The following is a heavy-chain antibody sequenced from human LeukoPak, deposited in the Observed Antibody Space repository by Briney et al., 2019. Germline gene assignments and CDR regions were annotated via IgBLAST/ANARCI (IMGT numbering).Heavy chain of an antibody. CDR3: AREWSGYSFDY. Sequence: GGSLRLSRAASGFTFSTYGMHWVCQAPGKGLEWVAVISNDGTIKYYADSVTGRFTVSRDNSRNTVYLQMNSLRAEDTAVYYCAREWSGYSFDYWGQGALVAVSS. CDR1: GFTFSTYG. D-gene: IGHD5-18*01. J-gene: IGHJ4*02. V-gene: IGHV3-30*03. CDR2: ISNDGTIK.